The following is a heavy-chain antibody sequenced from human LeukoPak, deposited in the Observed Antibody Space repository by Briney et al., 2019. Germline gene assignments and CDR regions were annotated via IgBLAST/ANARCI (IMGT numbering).Heavy chain of an antibody. CDR1: GFTFSSYS. V-gene: IGHV3-21*04. CDR2: ISSSSSYI. CDR3: AREHGSGSYYPFSRYYYYYMDV. J-gene: IGHJ6*03. D-gene: IGHD3-10*01. Sequence: GGSLRLSCAASGFTFSSYSMNWVRQAPGKGLEWVSSISSSSSYIYYADSVKGRFTISRDNAKNSLYLQMNSLRAEDTAVYYCAREHGSGSYYPFSRYYYYYMDVWGKGTTVTVSS.